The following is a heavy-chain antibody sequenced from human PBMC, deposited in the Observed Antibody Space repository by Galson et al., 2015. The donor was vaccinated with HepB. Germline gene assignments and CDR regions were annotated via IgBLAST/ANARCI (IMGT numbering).Heavy chain of an antibody. D-gene: IGHD3-10*02. Sequence: ETLSLTCTVSGGSISSYYWSWIRQPPGKGLEWIGYIYYSGSTNYNPSLKSRVTISVDTSKNQFSLKLSSVTAADTAVYYCARDRMTMVGGYYFDYWGQGTLVTVSS. CDR1: GGSISSYY. CDR2: IYYSGST. J-gene: IGHJ4*02. V-gene: IGHV4-59*01. CDR3: ARDRMTMVGGYYFDY.